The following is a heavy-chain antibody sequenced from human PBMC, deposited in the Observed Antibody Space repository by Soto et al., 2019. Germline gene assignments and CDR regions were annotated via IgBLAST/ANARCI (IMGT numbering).Heavy chain of an antibody. V-gene: IGHV1-69*12. J-gene: IGHJ4*02. CDR1: GGTFSSYA. Sequence: QVQLVQSGAEVKKPGSSVKVSCKASGGTFSSYAISWVRQAPGQGLEWMGGIIPIFGTADYAQKFQGRVTITADESPSTAYLELSRLRSEDTAAYYCASHYDSSGYYYRGLDYWGQGTLVTVSS. CDR2: IIPIFGTA. D-gene: IGHD3-22*01. CDR3: ASHYDSSGYYYRGLDY.